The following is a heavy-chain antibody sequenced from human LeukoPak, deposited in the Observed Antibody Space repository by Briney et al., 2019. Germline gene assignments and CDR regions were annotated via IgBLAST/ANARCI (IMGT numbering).Heavy chain of an antibody. J-gene: IGHJ6*03. D-gene: IGHD2-15*01. CDR3: ARGYCSGGSCYSYYYYNYMDV. CDR1: GGSISSSSYY. Sequence: SETLSLTCTISGGSISSSSYYWGWIRQPPGKGLEWIGSIHYSGSTNYNPSLKSRVTISVDTSKNQFSLKLSSVTAADTAVYYCARGYCSGGSCYSYYYYNYMDVWGKGTTVTVSS. CDR2: IHYSGST. V-gene: IGHV4-39*07.